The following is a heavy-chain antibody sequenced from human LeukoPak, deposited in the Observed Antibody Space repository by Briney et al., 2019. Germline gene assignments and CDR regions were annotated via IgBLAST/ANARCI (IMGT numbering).Heavy chain of an antibody. D-gene: IGHD3-10*01. CDR1: GFTFSSYA. J-gene: IGHJ4*02. CDR2: ISGSGGST. CDR3: AKREYYYGSGSSQQEYYFDY. Sequence: PGGPLRLSCAASGFTFSSYAMSWVRQAPGKGLEWVSAISGSGGSTYYADSVRGRFTISRDNSKNTLYLQMNSLRAEDTAVYYCAKREYYYGSGSSQQEYYFDYWGQGTLVTVSS. V-gene: IGHV3-23*01.